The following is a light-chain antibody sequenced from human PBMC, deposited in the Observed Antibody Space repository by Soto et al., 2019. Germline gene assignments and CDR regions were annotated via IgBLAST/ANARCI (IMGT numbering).Light chain of an antibody. Sequence: QSVLTQPASVSGSPGQSITISCTGTSSDVGGYNYVSWYQQHPGKAPKLMIYEVSNRPSGVSNRFSGSKSGNTASLTISGLQAEDEADYYCSSYTSSSTPLNVFGTGTKLTVL. J-gene: IGLJ1*01. CDR1: SSDVGGYNY. V-gene: IGLV2-14*01. CDR2: EVS. CDR3: SSYTSSSTPLNV.